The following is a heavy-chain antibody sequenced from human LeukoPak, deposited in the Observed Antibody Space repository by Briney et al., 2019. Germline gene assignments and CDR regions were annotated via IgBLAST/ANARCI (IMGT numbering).Heavy chain of an antibody. V-gene: IGHV4-39*01. J-gene: IGHJ3*02. D-gene: IGHD3-10*02. Sequence: SETLSLTCTVSGGSISSSSYYWGWIRQPPGKGLEWIGSIYYSGSTYYNPSLKSRVTISVDTSKNQFSLKLSSVTAADTAVYYCARQSYVSALDIWGQGTMVTVSS. CDR3: ARQSYVSALDI. CDR1: GGSISSSSYY. CDR2: IYYSGST.